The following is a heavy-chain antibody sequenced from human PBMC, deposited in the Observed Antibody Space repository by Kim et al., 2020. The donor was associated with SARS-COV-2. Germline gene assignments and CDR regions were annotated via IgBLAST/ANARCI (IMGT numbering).Heavy chain of an antibody. D-gene: IGHD3-3*01. J-gene: IGHJ6*02. CDR2: MNPNSGNT. CDR1: GYTFTSYD. Sequence: ASVKVSCKASGYTFTSYDINWVRQATGQGLEWMGWMNPNSGNTGYAQKFQGRVTMTRNTSISTAYMELSSLRSEDTAVYYCARGGTSPYDFWSGYTYYYYGMAVWGQGTTVTVSS. V-gene: IGHV1-8*01. CDR3: ARGGTSPYDFWSGYTYYYYGMAV.